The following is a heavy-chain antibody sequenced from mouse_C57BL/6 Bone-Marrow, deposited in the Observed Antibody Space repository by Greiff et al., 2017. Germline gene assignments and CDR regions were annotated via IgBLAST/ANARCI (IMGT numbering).Heavy chain of an antibody. V-gene: IGHV1-81*01. CDR2: IYPRSGNT. Sequence: VKLVESGAELARPGASVKLSCKASGYTFTSYGISWVKQRTGQGLEWIGEIYPRSGNTYYNEKFKGKATLTADKSSSTAYMELRSLTSEDSAVYFCATMGQLRIQGWFADWGQGTVVTVSA. D-gene: IGHD3-2*02. CDR1: GYTFTSYG. J-gene: IGHJ3*01. CDR3: ATMGQLRIQGWFAD.